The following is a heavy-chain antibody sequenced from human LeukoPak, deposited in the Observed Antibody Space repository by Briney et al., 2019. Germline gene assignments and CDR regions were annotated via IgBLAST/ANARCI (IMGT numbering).Heavy chain of an antibody. V-gene: IGHV4-38-2*02. D-gene: IGHD2-2*01. CDR3: ARDGVNIVAVPAAEVNWFDP. J-gene: IGHJ5*02. Sequence: SETLFLTCAVSGYSISSGYYWGWIRQPPGKGLEWIGSIYHSGSTYYNPSLKSRVTISVDTSKNQFSLKLSSVTAADTAVYYCARDGVNIVAVPAAEVNWFDPWGQGTLVTVSS. CDR1: GYSISSGYY. CDR2: IYHSGST.